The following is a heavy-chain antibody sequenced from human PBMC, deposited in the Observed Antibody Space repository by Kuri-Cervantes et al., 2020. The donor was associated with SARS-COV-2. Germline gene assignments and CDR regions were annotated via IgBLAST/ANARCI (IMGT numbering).Heavy chain of an antibody. CDR2: IYHSGST. D-gene: IGHD3-10*01. CDR1: GGSISSSNW. CDR3: ARESRITHSRYFDL. V-gene: IGHV4-4*02. J-gene: IGHJ2*01. Sequence: SETLSLTCAVSGGSISSSNWWSWVRQPPGKGLEWIGEIYHSGSTNYNPSLKSLVTISVDTSKNQFSLKLSSVTAADTAVYYCARESRITHSRYFDLWGRGTLVTVSS.